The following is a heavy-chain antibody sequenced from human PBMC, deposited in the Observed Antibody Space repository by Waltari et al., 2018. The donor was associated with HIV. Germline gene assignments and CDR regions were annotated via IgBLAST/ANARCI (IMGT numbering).Heavy chain of an antibody. CDR2: IYYSGST. Sequence: QVQLQESGPGLVKPSETLSLTCAVSGDSIRSSCWRWIRQTPGKGLEWIGYIYYSGSTNYNPSLKSRVTISVDTSKNQFSLKLSSVTAADTAVYYCASLMVYAASQGVWFDPWGQGTLVTVSS. CDR3: ASLMVYAASQGVWFDP. D-gene: IGHD2-8*01. J-gene: IGHJ5*02. V-gene: IGHV4-59*12. CDR1: GDSIRSSC.